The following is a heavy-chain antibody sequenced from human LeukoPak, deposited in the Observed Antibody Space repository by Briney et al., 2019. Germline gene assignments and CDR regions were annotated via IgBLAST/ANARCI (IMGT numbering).Heavy chain of an antibody. V-gene: IGHV1-18*01. J-gene: IGHJ6*04. D-gene: IGHD3-10*01. CDR2: ISAYNGNT. CDR1: GYTFTSYG. CDR3: ARENDERFRGYYGSGSYYTV. Sequence: GASVKVSCKASGYTFTSYGISWVRQAPGQGLEWMGWISAYNGNTNYAQKLQGRVTMTTDTSTSTAYMELRSLRSDDTAVYYCARENDERFRGYYGSGSYYTVWGKGTTVTVSS.